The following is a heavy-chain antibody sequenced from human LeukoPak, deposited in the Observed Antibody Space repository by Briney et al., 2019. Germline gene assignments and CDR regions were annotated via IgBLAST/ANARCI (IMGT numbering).Heavy chain of an antibody. CDR2: ISSGDTTI. V-gene: IGHV3-11*01. Sequence: GRSLRLSCAASGFTFSDYYMSWIRQAPGKGLEWVSYISSGDTTIYYADSVRGRFTISRDNAKNSLYLQMNSLRAEDTAVYYGARDYDSSGYYYYFDYWGQGTLVTVSS. CDR1: GFTFSDYY. CDR3: ARDYDSSGYYYYFDY. J-gene: IGHJ4*02. D-gene: IGHD3-22*01.